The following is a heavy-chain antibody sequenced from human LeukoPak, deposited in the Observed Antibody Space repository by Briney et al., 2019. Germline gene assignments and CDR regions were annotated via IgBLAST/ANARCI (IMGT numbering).Heavy chain of an antibody. Sequence: PSETLSLTCTVSGGSISSSSYYWGWIRQPPGKGLEWIGSIYYSGSTYYNPSLKSRVTISVDTSKNQFSLKLSSVTAADTAVHYCARAPTLWFGELLNPGSFDIWGQGTMVTVSS. D-gene: IGHD3-10*01. J-gene: IGHJ3*02. CDR3: ARAPTLWFGELLNPGSFDI. CDR1: GGSISSSSYY. CDR2: IYYSGST. V-gene: IGHV4-39*07.